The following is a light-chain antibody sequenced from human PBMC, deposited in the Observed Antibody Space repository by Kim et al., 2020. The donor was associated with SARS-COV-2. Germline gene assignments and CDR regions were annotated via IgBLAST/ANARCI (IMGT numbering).Light chain of an antibody. J-gene: IGKJ4*01. CDR1: QSVRRN. V-gene: IGKV3-15*01. Sequence: SPGERATLSCRASQSVRRNLAGCQQNPAQEPRSILNGASTRGTGIPDSFSGSGCGTEVTLTISNLQSEDFAVYYCQQYNKGPPLTFGGGTKVDIK. CDR2: GAS. CDR3: QQYNKGPPLT.